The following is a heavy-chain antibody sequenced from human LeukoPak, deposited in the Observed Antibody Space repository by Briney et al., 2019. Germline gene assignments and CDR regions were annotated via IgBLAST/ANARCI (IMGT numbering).Heavy chain of an antibody. CDR2: IIPILGIA. CDR1: GGTFSSYA. V-gene: IGHV1-69*04. CDR3: ARDTGYYDSSGYCIL. Sequence: GASVKVSCKASGGTFSSYAISWVRQAPGQGLEWMGRIIPILGIANYAQKFQGRVTITADKSTSTAYMELSSLRSEDTAVYYCARDTGYYDSSGYCILWGQGTLVTVSS. D-gene: IGHD3-22*01. J-gene: IGHJ4*02.